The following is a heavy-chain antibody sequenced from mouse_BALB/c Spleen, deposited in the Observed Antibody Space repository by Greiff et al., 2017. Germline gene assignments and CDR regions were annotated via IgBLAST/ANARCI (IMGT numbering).Heavy chain of an antibody. Sequence: VQLKESGAELVKPGASVKLSCTASGFNIKDTYMHWVKQRPEQGLEWIGRIDPANGNTKYDPKFQGKATITADTSSNTAYLQLSSLTSEDTAVYYCARSTTAPYAMDYWGQGTSVTVSS. CDR2: IDPANGNT. D-gene: IGHD1-2*01. CDR1: GFNIKDTY. V-gene: IGHV14-3*02. CDR3: ARSTTAPYAMDY. J-gene: IGHJ4*01.